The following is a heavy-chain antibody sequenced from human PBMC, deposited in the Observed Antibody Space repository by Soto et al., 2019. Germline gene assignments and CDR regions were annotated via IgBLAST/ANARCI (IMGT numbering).Heavy chain of an antibody. CDR1: GFSFSSYA. CDR3: ARDINDFWSCYVY. J-gene: IGHJ4*02. Sequence: QVQLVESGGGVVQPGTSLRLSCAASGFSFSSYAMQWVRQAPGKGLEWVAALWYDGSNQNYAESVKGRFTISRDNSKRTLYLQMNSLKAEDSAVYYCARDINDFWSCYVYWGQGTLVTVSS. V-gene: IGHV3-33*01. D-gene: IGHD3-3*01. CDR2: LWYDGSNQ.